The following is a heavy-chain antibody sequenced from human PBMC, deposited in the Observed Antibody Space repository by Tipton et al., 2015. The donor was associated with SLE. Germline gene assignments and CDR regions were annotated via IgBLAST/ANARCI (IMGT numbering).Heavy chain of an antibody. V-gene: IGHV3-53*04. J-gene: IGHJ4*02. CDR2: IYSGGST. Sequence: LRLSCAASGFTVSSNYMSWVRQAPGKGLEWVSVIYSGGSTYYADSVKGRFTISRHNSKNTLYLQMNSLRAEDTAVYYCARGAYCSGGSCYSSYFDYWGQGTLVTVSS. CDR3: ARGAYCSGGSCYSSYFDY. D-gene: IGHD2-15*01. CDR1: GFTVSSNY.